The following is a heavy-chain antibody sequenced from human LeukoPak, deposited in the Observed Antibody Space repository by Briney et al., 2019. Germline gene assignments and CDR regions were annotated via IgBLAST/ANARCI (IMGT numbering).Heavy chain of an antibody. CDR3: ASGTSFGWYFDF. D-gene: IGHD1-1*01. Sequence: SETLSLTCTVSGGSISSYYRNWIRQSPGKGLEWIAYIYNDGTTNYNPSLRSRLTISEDMSKNQFSLRLTSVTAADTAVYYCASGTSFGWYFDFWGLGTQVIVSS. CDR2: IYNDGTT. J-gene: IGHJ4*02. CDR1: GGSISSYY. V-gene: IGHV4-59*01.